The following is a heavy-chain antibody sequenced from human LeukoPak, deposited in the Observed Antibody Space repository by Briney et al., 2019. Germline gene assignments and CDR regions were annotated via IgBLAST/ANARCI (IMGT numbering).Heavy chain of an antibody. CDR1: GYSISSGYY. CDR2: IYHSGST. V-gene: IGHV4-38-2*02. Sequence: PSETLSLTCTVSGYSISSGYYWGWIRQPPGKGLEWIGSIYHSGSTYYNPSLKSRVTISVDTSKNQFSLKLSSVTAADTAVYYCARDLGCSGGSCCHVDYWGQGTLVTVSS. CDR3: ARDLGCSGGSCCHVDY. D-gene: IGHD2-15*01. J-gene: IGHJ4*02.